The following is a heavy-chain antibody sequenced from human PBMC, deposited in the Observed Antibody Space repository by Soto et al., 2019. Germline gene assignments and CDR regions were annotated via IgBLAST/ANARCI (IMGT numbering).Heavy chain of an antibody. CDR2: IYHSGST. CDR1: GYSISSGYY. D-gene: IGHD3-10*01. CDR3: ARVDTMVRGVIITWYFDL. V-gene: IGHV4-38-2*02. Sequence: SEPLSLTCTVSGYSISSGYYWGWIRQPPGKGLEWIGSIYHSGSTYYNPSLKSRVTISVDTSKNQFSLKLSSVTAADTAVYYCARVDTMVRGVIITWYFDLWGRGTLVTVSS. J-gene: IGHJ2*01.